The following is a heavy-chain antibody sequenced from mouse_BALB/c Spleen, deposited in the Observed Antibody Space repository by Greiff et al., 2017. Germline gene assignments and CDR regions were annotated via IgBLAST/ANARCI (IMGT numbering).Heavy chain of an antibody. CDR2: IWSGGST. D-gene: IGHD1-1*01. J-gene: IGHJ3*01. V-gene: IGHV2-2*02. CDR1: GFSFTSYG. Sequence: VQLQQSGPGLVQPSQSLSITCTVSGFSFTSYGVHWVRQSPGKGLEWLGVIWSGGSTDYNAAFISRLSISKDNSKSKVFFKMNSLQANDTAIYYCARGDYYGSRFAYWGQGTLVTVSA. CDR3: ARGDYYGSRFAY.